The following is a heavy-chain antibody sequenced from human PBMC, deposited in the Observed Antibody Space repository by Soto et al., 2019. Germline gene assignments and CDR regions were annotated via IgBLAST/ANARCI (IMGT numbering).Heavy chain of an antibody. V-gene: IGHV4-34*01. D-gene: IGHD3-10*01. Sequence: SETLSLTCAIYGGSISGYYWSWLRQPPGKGLEWIGEINHSGSTNYNPSLKSRVTISADTSKNQFSLKLSSVTAADTAVYYCARGYGRTFDYWGQGTLVTVSS. J-gene: IGHJ4*02. CDR1: GGSISGYY. CDR2: INHSGST. CDR3: ARGYGRTFDY.